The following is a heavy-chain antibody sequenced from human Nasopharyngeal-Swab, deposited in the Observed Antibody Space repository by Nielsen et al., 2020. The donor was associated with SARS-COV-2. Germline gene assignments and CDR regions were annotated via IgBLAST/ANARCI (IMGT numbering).Heavy chain of an antibody. CDR1: GYTLTELS. CDR3: ATGRRDSSSWYPSVDY. V-gene: IGHV1-24*01. Sequence: ASVKVSCKVSGYTLTELSMHWVRQAPGKGLEWMGGFDPEDGETIYAQKFQGRVTMTEDTSTDTAYMELSSLRSDDTAVYYCATGRRDSSSWYPSVDYWGQGTLVTVSS. D-gene: IGHD6-13*01. J-gene: IGHJ4*02. CDR2: FDPEDGET.